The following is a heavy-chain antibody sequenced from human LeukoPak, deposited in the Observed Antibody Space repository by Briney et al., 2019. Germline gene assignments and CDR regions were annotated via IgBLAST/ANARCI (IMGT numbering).Heavy chain of an antibody. Sequence: SETLSLTCTVSGYSFTGRYYWVWFRQPPGKGLQGIARVYHSGSTYYNSCLKSRVTMSIDTSNTQFAVNLRSVTAADAAVYYCARAVQCSSTRFSDSYYMDVWGKGTPVTVSS. CDR3: ARAVQCSSTRFSDSYYMDV. J-gene: IGHJ6*03. CDR2: VYHSGST. V-gene: IGHV4-38-2*02. CDR1: GYSFTGRYY. D-gene: IGHD2-2*01.